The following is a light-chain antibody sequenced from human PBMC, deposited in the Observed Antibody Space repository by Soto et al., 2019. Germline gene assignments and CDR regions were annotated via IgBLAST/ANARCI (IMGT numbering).Light chain of an antibody. CDR2: GNS. Sequence: QSVLTQPPSVSGAPGQRVTISCTESSSNIGAGYDVHWYQQLPGTAPKLLIYGNSNRPSGVPDRFSGSKSGTSASLAITGLLAEDAADYYCQSYDSSLSGWVFGGGTKLTVL. V-gene: IGLV1-40*01. J-gene: IGLJ3*02. CDR3: QSYDSSLSGWV. CDR1: SSNIGAGYD.